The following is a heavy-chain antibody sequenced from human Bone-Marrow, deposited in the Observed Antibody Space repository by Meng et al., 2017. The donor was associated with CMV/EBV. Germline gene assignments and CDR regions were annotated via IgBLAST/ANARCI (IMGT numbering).Heavy chain of an antibody. V-gene: IGHV3-21*01. D-gene: IGHD2-2*01. J-gene: IGHJ6*02. Sequence: GESLKISCAASGFTFSSYSMNWVRQAPGKGLEWVSSISSSSSYIYYADSVKGRFTISRDNAKNSLYLQMNSLRAEDTAVYYCARDAIGYCSSTSCQYYDFWSGYPTGGYYYYGMDVWGQGTLVTVSS. CDR2: ISSSSSYI. CDR3: ARDAIGYCSSTSCQYYDFWSGYPTGGYYYYGMDV. CDR1: GFTFSSYS.